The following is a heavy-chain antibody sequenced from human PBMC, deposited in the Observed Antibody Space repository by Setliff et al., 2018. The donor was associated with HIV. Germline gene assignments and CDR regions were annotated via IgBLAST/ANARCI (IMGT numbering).Heavy chain of an antibody. CDR1: GYTFTGYH. V-gene: IGHV1-2*02. CDR2: INPNIGGT. J-gene: IGHJ6*03. D-gene: IGHD2-15*01. CDR3: ARGRQGGRYCSGGSCPGGYYYYYMDV. Sequence: GASVKVSCKASGYTFTGYHIHWVRQAPGQGLEWMGWINPNIGGTNSAQKFQGRVTMTRDTSISTAYMVLSRLRSDDTAVYHCARGRQGGRYCSGGSCPGGYYYYYMDVWGKGTTVTVSS.